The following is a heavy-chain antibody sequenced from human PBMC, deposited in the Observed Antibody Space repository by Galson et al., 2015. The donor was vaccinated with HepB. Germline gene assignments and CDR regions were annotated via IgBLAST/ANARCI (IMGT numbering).Heavy chain of an antibody. CDR3: TRHGRYYGSGSYYNGEYYMDV. J-gene: IGHJ6*03. Sequence: SLRLSCAASGFTFSGSAMHWVRQASGKGLEWVGRIRSKANSYATAYAASVKGRFTISRDDSKNTAYLQMNSLKTEDTAVYYCTRHGRYYGSGSYYNGEYYMDVWGKGTTVTVSS. CDR2: IRSKANSYAT. CDR1: GFTFSGSA. V-gene: IGHV3-73*01. D-gene: IGHD3-10*01.